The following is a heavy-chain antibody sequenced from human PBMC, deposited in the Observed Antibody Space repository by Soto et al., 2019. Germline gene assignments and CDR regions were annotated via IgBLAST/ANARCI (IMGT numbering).Heavy chain of an antibody. Sequence: EVQLVESGGGLVKPGGSLRLSCAASGFTFSSYSMNWVRQAPGKGLEWVSSISSSSSYIYYADSVKGRFTISRDNAKNSLYLQMNSLRAEDTAVYYCAREGKVTHWFDPWGQGTLVTVSS. J-gene: IGHJ5*02. CDR1: GFTFSSYS. D-gene: IGHD2-21*02. V-gene: IGHV3-21*01. CDR2: ISSSSSYI. CDR3: AREGKVTHWFDP.